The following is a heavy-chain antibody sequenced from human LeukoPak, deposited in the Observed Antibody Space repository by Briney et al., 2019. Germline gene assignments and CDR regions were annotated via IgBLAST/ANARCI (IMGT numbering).Heavy chain of an antibody. CDR2: INSDGSST. J-gene: IGHJ5*01. D-gene: IGHD6-13*01. V-gene: IGHV3-74*01. CDR3: TRDGTSSSWVAYNWFDS. CDR1: GFTFSSYW. Sequence: GGSLRLSCAASGFTFSSYWMHWVRQAPGKGLVWVSRINSDGSSTSYADSVKGRFTISRDNAKNTLYLQMNSLRVEDTAVYYCTRDGTSSSWVAYNWFDSWGQGTLVTVSS.